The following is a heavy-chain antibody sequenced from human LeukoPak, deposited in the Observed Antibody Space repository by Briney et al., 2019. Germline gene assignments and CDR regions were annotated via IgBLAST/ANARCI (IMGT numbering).Heavy chain of an antibody. CDR1: GFTFSSYG. CDR3: AKDLIIRIDY. Sequence: GGSLRLSCAASGFTFSSYGMHWVRQAPGKGLEWVAFIRYDGSNKYYADSVKGRFTISRDNSKNTLYLQMNSLRAEGTAVYYCAKDLIIRIDYWGQGTLVTVSS. J-gene: IGHJ4*02. V-gene: IGHV3-30*02. CDR2: IRYDGSNK. D-gene: IGHD3-10*01.